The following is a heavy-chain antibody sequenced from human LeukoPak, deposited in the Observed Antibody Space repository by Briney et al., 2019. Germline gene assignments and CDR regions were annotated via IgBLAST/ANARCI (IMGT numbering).Heavy chain of an antibody. CDR3: AKDVEQIWIHYFDY. CDR1: GFTFSGYG. Sequence: PGGSLRLSCAASGFTFSGYGIHWVRQAPGKGLEWVAFIRYDGINKYYADSVKGRFTISGDYSKNTLYLQMNSLRAEDTAVYYCAKDVEQIWIHYFDYWGQGTLVTVSS. D-gene: IGHD5-18*01. J-gene: IGHJ4*02. V-gene: IGHV3-30*02. CDR2: IRYDGINK.